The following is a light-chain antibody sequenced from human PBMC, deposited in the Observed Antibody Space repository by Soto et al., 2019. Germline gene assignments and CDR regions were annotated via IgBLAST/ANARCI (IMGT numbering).Light chain of an antibody. CDR3: VLYMGSGIWV. V-gene: IGLV8-61*01. J-gene: IGLJ3*02. CDR1: SGSVSTSYY. CDR2: STN. Sequence: QTVVTQEPSFSVSPGRTVTLTCGLSSGSVSTSYYPSWYQQTPGQAPRTLINSTNTRSSGVPDRFSGSILGNKAALTITGAQADDESDYYCVLYMGSGIWVFGGGTKLTVL.